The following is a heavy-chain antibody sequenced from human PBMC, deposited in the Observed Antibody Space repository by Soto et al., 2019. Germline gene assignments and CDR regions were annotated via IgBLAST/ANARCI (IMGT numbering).Heavy chain of an antibody. CDR3: ARDIYGGYAILARPSFDY. CDR1: GFTFTTYS. J-gene: IGHJ4*02. V-gene: IGHV1-3*01. CDR2: INAGNGDT. Sequence: GASVKVSCKASGFTFTTYSVHWVRQAPGQRLEWMGWINAGNGDTKYSQNFQGRVTITRDTSASTFYMELSSLRSEDTAVYYCARDIYGGYAILARPSFDYWGQGALVTVSS. D-gene: IGHD5-12*01.